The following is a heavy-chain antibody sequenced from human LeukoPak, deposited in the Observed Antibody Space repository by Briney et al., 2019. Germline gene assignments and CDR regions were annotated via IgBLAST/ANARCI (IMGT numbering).Heavy chain of an antibody. CDR2: IFPGDSDT. CDR3: ARLRVTELFGYMDV. CDR1: GYSFTSYW. V-gene: IGHV5-51*01. J-gene: IGHJ6*03. Sequence: PGESLKISCKGSGYSFTSYWIGWVRQLPGKGLECMGIIFPGDSDTRYSPSFQGQVTISADKSISTAYLQWSSLKASDTAMYYCARLRVTELFGYMDVWGKGSTVTISS. D-gene: IGHD3-10*01.